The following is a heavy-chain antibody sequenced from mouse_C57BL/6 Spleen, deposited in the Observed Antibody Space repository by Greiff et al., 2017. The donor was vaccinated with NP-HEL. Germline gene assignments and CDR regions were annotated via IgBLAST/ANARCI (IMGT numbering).Heavy chain of an antibody. J-gene: IGHJ2*01. CDR1: GYTFTSYW. CDR3: ARRNWDDGY. Sequence: VKLQHPGAELVRPGTSVKLSCKASGYTFTSYWMHWVKQRPGQGLEWIGVIDPSDSYTNYNQKFKGKATLTVDTSSSTAYMQLSSLTSEDSAVYYCARRNWDDGYWGKGTTLTVSS. V-gene: IGHV1-59*01. CDR2: IDPSDSYT. D-gene: IGHD4-1*01.